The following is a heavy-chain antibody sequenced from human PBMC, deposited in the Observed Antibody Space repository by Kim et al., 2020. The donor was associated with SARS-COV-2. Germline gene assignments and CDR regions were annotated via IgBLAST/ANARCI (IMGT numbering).Heavy chain of an antibody. CDR3: ARPTLDIVVVPAAMSY. CDR2: ISYDGSNK. CDR1: GFTFSSYA. V-gene: IGHV3-30-3*01. J-gene: IGHJ4*02. D-gene: IGHD2-2*01. Sequence: GGSLRLSCAASGFTFSSYAMHWVRQAPGKGLEWVAVISYDGSNKYYADSVKGRFTISRDNSKNTLYLQMNILRAEDTAVYYCARPTLDIVVVPAAMSYWGQGSLLTVSS.